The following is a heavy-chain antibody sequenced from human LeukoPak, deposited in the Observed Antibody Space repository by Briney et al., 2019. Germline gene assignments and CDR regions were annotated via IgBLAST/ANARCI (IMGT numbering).Heavy chain of an antibody. CDR3: AKRVATTRWDYFDH. Sequence: GRSLRLSCAASGFTFDDYAMHWVRQAPGKGLEWVSGISWNSGSIGYADSVKGRFTISRDNAKNSLYLQMNSLRAEDTALYYCAKRVATTRWDYFDHWGQGTLVTVSS. V-gene: IGHV3-9*01. CDR2: ISWNSGSI. CDR1: GFTFDDYA. D-gene: IGHD5-12*01. J-gene: IGHJ4*02.